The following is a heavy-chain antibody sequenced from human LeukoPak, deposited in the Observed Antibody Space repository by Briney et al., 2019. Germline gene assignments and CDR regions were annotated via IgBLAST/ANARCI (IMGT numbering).Heavy chain of an antibody. CDR3: ARVTYGSGTYGAFGY. CDR1: GFTFSSYS. V-gene: IGHV3-21*04. D-gene: IGHD3-10*01. CDR2: ISSSSIYK. J-gene: IGHJ4*02. Sequence: PGGSLTLSCPASGFTFSSYSMNWVRQAPGKGLEWVSSISSSSIYKYYADSVNCRFTISRDNAKRSLYLQMNSLRAEDTAVYYCARVTYGSGTYGAFGYWGQGTLVTVSS.